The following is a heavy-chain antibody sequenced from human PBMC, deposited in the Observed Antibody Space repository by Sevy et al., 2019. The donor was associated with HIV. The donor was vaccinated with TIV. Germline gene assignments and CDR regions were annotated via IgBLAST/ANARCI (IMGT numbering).Heavy chain of an antibody. CDR1: GFTFSSYG. V-gene: IGHV3-30*18. J-gene: IGHJ6*02. CDR3: AKAPYYSSGYYYLYYYYYGMDV. D-gene: IGHD3-22*01. Sequence: GGSLRLSCAASGFTFSSYGMHWVRQAPGKGLEWVAVISYDGSNKYYADSVKGRFTISRDNSKNTLYLQMNSLRAEDTAVYYCAKAPYYSSGYYYLYYYYYGMDVWGQGTTVNVSS. CDR2: ISYDGSNK.